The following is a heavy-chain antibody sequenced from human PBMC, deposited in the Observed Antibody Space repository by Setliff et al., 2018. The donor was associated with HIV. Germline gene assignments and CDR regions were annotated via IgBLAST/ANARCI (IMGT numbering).Heavy chain of an antibody. Sequence: SETLSLTCSVSGGSVSSGSYYWSWIRQAAGKGLEWIGHVYTTGSTNYNPSLKSRVSISVDTPNKQFSLKVFSLTAADTAVYYCAGDLTGYTGVVFDSWGRGTLVTVSS. CDR1: GGSVSSGSYY. CDR2: VYTTGST. J-gene: IGHJ4*02. D-gene: IGHD3-9*01. V-gene: IGHV4-61*09. CDR3: AGDLTGYTGVVFDS.